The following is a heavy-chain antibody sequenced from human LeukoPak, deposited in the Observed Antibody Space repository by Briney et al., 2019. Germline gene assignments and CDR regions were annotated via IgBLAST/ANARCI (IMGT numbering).Heavy chain of an antibody. CDR3: ARDLGIAAAGYFDY. CDR2: IHHSGNT. Sequence: SETLSLTCSVSGDSISSSGYYWDWIRQPPGKGLEWIGSIHHSGNTNYNPSLKSRVTISADMSKNQFSLKVNSVTAADAAVYYCARDLGIAAAGYFDYWGQGALVTVSS. D-gene: IGHD6-13*01. CDR1: GDSISSSGYY. J-gene: IGHJ4*02. V-gene: IGHV4-39*07.